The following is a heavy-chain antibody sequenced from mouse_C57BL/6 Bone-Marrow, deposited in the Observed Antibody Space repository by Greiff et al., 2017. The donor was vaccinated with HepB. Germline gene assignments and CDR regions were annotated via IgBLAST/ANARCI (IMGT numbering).Heavy chain of an antibody. CDR2: IYPGDGDT. CDR1: GYAFSSSW. J-gene: IGHJ2*01. Sequence: QVQLQQSGPELVKPGASVKISCKASGYAFSSSWMNWVKQRPGKGLEWIGRIYPGDGDTNYNRKFKGKATLTADKSSSTAYMQLSSLTSEDSAVYFCARPFDYWGQGTTLTVSS. V-gene: IGHV1-82*01. CDR3: ARPFDY.